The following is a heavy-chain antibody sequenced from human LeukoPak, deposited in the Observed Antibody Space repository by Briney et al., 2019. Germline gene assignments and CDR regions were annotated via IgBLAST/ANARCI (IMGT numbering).Heavy chain of an antibody. Sequence: GGSLRLSCAASGFTFSSYEMNWVRQAPGKGLEWVSYISSSGSTIYYADSVKGRFTISRDNAKNSLYLQMNSLRAEDTAVYYCARVLRLGATDYWGQGTLVTVSS. CDR2: ISSSGSTI. CDR3: ARVLRLGATDY. V-gene: IGHV3-48*03. CDR1: GFTFSSYE. J-gene: IGHJ4*02. D-gene: IGHD1-26*01.